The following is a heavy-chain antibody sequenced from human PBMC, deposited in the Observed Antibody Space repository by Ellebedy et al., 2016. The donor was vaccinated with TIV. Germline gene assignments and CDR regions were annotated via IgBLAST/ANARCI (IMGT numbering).Heavy chain of an antibody. CDR2: IASHGYVS. D-gene: IGHD3-3*01. V-gene: IGHV3-30*18. J-gene: IGHJ4*02. CDR3: AKTPPQAHYDFWSGYFDY. CDR1: GFTFSNYG. Sequence: GESLKISCAASGFTFSNYGMQWVRQAPGEGLEWVAVIASHGYVSFYADSVKGRFTISRDKSKNTLYLQMNSLRAEDTAVYYCAKTPPQAHYDFWSGYFDYWGQGTLVTVSS.